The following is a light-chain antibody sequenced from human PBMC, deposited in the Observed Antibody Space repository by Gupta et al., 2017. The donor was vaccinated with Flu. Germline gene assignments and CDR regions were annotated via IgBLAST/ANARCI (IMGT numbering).Light chain of an antibody. CDR1: ISNIGAGYD. J-gene: IGLJ3*02. Sequence: QSVLTQPPSLSGAPGQRVTMSFAGSISNIGAGYDVHWYQQLPGTAPKLLIYGNSNRPSGVPDRFSGSKSGTSASLAIAGLQAEDEADYYCQSYDSSLSGSVFGGGTKLTVL. V-gene: IGLV1-40*01. CDR2: GNS. CDR3: QSYDSSLSGSV.